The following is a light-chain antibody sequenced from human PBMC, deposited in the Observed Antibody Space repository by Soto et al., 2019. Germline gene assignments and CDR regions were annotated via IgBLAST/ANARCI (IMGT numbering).Light chain of an antibody. CDR1: QSVSSS. Sequence: EIVLTQSPATLSLSPGERATLSCRASQSVSSSLAWYQQKPGQAPRLLIYDTSNRATGIPARFSGSGSGTDFTLTISSLEPEDFAVYYCQQRGNWRITFGQGTRLDIK. CDR3: QQRGNWRIT. CDR2: DTS. V-gene: IGKV3-11*01. J-gene: IGKJ5*01.